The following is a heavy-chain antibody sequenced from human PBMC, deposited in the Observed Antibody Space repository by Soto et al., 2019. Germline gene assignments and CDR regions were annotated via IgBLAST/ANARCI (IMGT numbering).Heavy chain of an antibody. Sequence: GGSLSLSCGASGFTLYSSFMHWVRQAPGKELMWVSRISNDGSSTTYADSVKGRFTISRDNARNTLYLQMNRLRADDTAVYYCAREPPYPSYCSSTSCYGDYFDDWGQGTLVTSPQ. V-gene: IGHV3-74*01. J-gene: IGHJ4*02. CDR2: ISNDGSST. CDR3: AREPPYPSYCSSTSCYGDYFDD. CDR1: GFTLYSSF. D-gene: IGHD2-2*01.